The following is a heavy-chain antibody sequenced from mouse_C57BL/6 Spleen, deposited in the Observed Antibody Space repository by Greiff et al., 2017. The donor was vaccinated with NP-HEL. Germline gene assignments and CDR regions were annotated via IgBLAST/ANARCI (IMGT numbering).Heavy chain of an antibody. CDR1: GYTFTSYW. CDR2: IDPSDSET. J-gene: IGHJ4*01. D-gene: IGHD2-3*01. CDR3: ARVGYYGYAMDY. V-gene: IGHV1-52*01. Sequence: QVQLQQPGAELVRPGSSVKLSCKASGYTFTSYWMHWVKQRPIQGLEWIGNIDPSDSETHYNQKFKDKATLTVDKSSSTAYMQLSSLTSEDSAVYYCARVGYYGYAMDYWGQGTSVTVSS.